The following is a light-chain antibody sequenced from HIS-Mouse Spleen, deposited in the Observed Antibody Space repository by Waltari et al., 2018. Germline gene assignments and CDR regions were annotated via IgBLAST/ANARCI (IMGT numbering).Light chain of an antibody. V-gene: IGLV3-21*02. CDR2: DDS. Sequence: SYVLTQPPSVSVAPGQTARITCGGNNIGSKSVHWYQQKPGQAPVLVVYDDSDRPSGIPGRCAGSNAGNTATLTISRVEAVDEADYYCQVWDSSSDHWVFGGGTKLTVL. CDR3: QVWDSSSDHWV. CDR1: NIGSKS. J-gene: IGLJ3*02.